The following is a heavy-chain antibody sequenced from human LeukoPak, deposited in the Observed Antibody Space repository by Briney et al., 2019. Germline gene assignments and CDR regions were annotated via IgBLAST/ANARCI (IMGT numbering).Heavy chain of an antibody. V-gene: IGHV3-33*08. Sequence: GGSLRLSCAASAFTFSSYALHWVRQAPGKGLEWVAVISFDGGNKYYADSVKGRFTVSRDNARNSLYLQMNSLRAEDTAVYYCARDLASPPNHYSPWKSPSYYYMDVWGKGTTVTVSS. CDR3: ARDLASPPNHYSPWKSPSYYYMDV. CDR1: AFTFSSYA. J-gene: IGHJ6*03. CDR2: ISFDGGNK. D-gene: IGHD5-18*01.